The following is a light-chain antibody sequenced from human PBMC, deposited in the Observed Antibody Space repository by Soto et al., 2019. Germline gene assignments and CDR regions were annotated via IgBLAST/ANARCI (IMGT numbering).Light chain of an antibody. CDR2: DAS. V-gene: IGKV1-39*01. J-gene: IGKJ1*01. CDR1: QTIGTY. Sequence: IEVTHSPSSLASSLGDRVTITFLASQTIGTYVNWYRQKSGAAPELLIYDASTLQSGVPSRFRGGASGTDFTLTISSLQLDDFATYYCQQSYNTPLTFGQGTKVDI. CDR3: QQSYNTPLT.